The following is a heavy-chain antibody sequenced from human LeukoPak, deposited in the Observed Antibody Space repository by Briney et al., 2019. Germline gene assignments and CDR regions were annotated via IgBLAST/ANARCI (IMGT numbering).Heavy chain of an antibody. V-gene: IGHV4-59*01. CDR1: GGSISSYY. CDR2: IYYSGYT. Sequence: PSETLSLTCTVSGGSISSYYWSWIRQPPGKGLKWIGNIYYSGYTTYSPSLRSRVTISVDTSKNQFSLKLSSVTAADTAVYYCARTTHYYMDVWGKGTTVTISS. J-gene: IGHJ6*03. CDR3: ARTTHYYMDV. D-gene: IGHD4-17*01.